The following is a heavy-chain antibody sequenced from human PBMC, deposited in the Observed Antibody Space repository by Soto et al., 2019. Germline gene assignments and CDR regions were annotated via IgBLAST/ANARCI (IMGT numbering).Heavy chain of an antibody. CDR3: ARGPFDY. V-gene: IGHV3-7*01. CDR1: GFTFSNYW. CDR2: IKQDGSEK. Sequence: ESGGGLVQPGGSLRLSCAASGFTFSNYWMSWVRQAPGKGLEWVANIKQDGSEKYYVDSVKGRFTISRDNAKNSLYLQMNSLRAEDTAVYYCARGPFDYWGQGTLVTVSS. J-gene: IGHJ4*02.